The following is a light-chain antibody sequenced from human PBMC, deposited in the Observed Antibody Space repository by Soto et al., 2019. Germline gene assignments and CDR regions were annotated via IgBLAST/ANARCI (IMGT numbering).Light chain of an antibody. CDR3: QQYINRWT. J-gene: IGKJ1*01. V-gene: IGKV1-5*03. Sequence: DIQMTQSPSTLSASVGDRVTITCRAGQSISTWLAWYQQKPGKAPKLLIYKASSLESGVPSRFSGSGSGTEFTLTISSLQPDDFATYYCQQYINRWTFGQGTKV. CDR2: KAS. CDR1: QSISTW.